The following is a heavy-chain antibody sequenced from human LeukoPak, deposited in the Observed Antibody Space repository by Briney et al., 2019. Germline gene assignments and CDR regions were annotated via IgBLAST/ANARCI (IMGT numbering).Heavy chain of an antibody. V-gene: IGHV4-59*08. J-gene: IGHJ6*02. CDR2: IYYSGST. CDR3: ARTIAAVGPYYYYYYGMDV. D-gene: IGHD6-13*01. Sequence: SETLSLTCTVSGGSISSYYWSWIRQPPGKGLEWIGYIYYSGSTNYNPSLKSRVTISVDTSKNQFSLKLSSVTAADTAVYYCARTIAAVGPYYYYYYGMDVWGQGTTVTVSS. CDR1: GGSISSYY.